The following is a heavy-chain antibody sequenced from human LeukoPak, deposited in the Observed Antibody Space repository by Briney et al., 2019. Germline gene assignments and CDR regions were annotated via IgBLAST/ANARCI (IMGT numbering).Heavy chain of an antibody. Sequence: PVGSLRLSCAASGFTFSSYSMNWVRQAPGKGLEWVSYISSSSSTIYYADSVKGRFTISRDNAKNSLYLQMNSLRAEDTAVYYCARVPRYLGYCNSTSCFARAFDIWGRGTMVTVSS. CDR3: ARVPRYLGYCNSTSCFARAFDI. J-gene: IGHJ3*02. CDR2: ISSSSSTI. D-gene: IGHD2-2*01. V-gene: IGHV3-48*01. CDR1: GFTFSSYS.